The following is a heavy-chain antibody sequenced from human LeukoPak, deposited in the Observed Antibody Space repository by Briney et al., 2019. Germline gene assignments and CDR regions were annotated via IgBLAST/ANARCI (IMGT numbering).Heavy chain of an antibody. J-gene: IGHJ5*02. CDR1: GDSVSSSSTG. CDR3: ARGPTYYYDDNWFDP. Sequence: KTSQTLSLTCAISGDSVSSSSTGWNWVRQSPSRGLEWLGRTYYRSKWYNDYAVSVKSRITINPDTSKNQLSLQLHSVTPEDTAVYYCARGPTYYYDDNWFDPWGQGTLVTVSS. D-gene: IGHD3-22*01. CDR2: TYYRSKWYN. V-gene: IGHV6-1*01.